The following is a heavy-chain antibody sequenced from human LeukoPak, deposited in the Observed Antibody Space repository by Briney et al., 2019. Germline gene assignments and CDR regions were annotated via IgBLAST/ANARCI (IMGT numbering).Heavy chain of an antibody. CDR2: IYYSGST. Sequence: PSETLSLTCTVSGGSISGYYWSWIRQPPGKGLEWIGYIYYSGSTNYNPSLRSRVTISVDTSKNQSSLKLTSVTAADTAVYYCARGISGSYTSPHYWGQGTLVTVSS. V-gene: IGHV4-59*01. J-gene: IGHJ4*02. D-gene: IGHD1-26*01. CDR3: ARGISGSYTSPHY. CDR1: GGSISGYY.